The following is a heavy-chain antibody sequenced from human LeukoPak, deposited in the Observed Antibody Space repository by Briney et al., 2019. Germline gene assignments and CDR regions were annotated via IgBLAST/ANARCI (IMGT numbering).Heavy chain of an antibody. V-gene: IGHV3-53*04. CDR2: IYSDGST. J-gene: IGHJ3*02. CDR1: GFDVSSNY. CDR3: ARDQVDAFDI. Sequence: GGSLRLSCAASGFDVSSNYVTWVRQPPGMGLEWVSVIYSDGSTYYADSVKGRFTISRHNSKNTLYLQMNSLRAEDTAVYYCARDQVDAFDIWGQGTMVTVSS.